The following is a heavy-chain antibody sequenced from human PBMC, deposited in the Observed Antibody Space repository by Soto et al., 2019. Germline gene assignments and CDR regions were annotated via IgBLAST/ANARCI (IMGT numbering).Heavy chain of an antibody. V-gene: IGHV1-18*01. D-gene: IGHD3-10*01. CDR3: ARDPFDYYGSGSYYIDDYYGMDV. CDR2: ISAYNGNT. Sequence: ASVKVSCKASGYTFTSYGISWVRQAPGQGLEWMGWISAYNGNTNYAQKLQGRVTMTTDTSTSTAYMELRSLRSDDTAVYYCARDPFDYYGSGSYYIDDYYGMDVWGQGTTDTVSS. J-gene: IGHJ6*02. CDR1: GYTFTSYG.